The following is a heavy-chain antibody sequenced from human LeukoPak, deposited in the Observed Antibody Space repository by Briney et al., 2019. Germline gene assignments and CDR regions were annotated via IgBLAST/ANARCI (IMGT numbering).Heavy chain of an antibody. D-gene: IGHD3-22*01. CDR3: ARGSGSSGYLDY. V-gene: IGHV4-30-4*01. CDR2: IYYSGST. J-gene: IGHJ4*02. CDR1: GGSISSGDYY. Sequence: SETLSLTCTVSGGSISSGDYYWSWIRQPPGKGLEWIGYIYYSGSTYYNPSHKSRVTISVDTSKNQFSLKLSSVTAADTAVYYCARGSGSSGYLDYWGQGTLVTVSS.